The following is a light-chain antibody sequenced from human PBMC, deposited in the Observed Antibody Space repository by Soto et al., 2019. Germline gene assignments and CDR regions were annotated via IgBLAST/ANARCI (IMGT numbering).Light chain of an antibody. Sequence: QSVLTQPASVSGSPGQSISISCTGTTSDVGGYNYVSWYQQHPGKAPKLMIYEVNNRPSGVSNRFSGSKSGNTASLTISGLQAEDEADYYYSSYSSSSTLWVFGGGTKLTVL. CDR3: SSYSSSSTLWV. CDR1: TSDVGGYNY. V-gene: IGLV2-14*01. J-gene: IGLJ3*02. CDR2: EVN.